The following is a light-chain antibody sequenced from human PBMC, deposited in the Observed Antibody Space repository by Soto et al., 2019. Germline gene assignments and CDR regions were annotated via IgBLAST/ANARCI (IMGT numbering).Light chain of an antibody. CDR3: QKLDAYPPWT. J-gene: IGKJ1*01. CDR1: QGISSN. CDR2: GAS. V-gene: IGKV1-9*01. Sequence: QLTQSPSSLSASVGDRVTLTCRASQGISSNLAWYQQKPGRAPKLLIFGASTLQSGVPSRFSGSGSGTDFTLTSSSLQPEDFATYFCQKLDAYPPWTFGQGTNVEIK.